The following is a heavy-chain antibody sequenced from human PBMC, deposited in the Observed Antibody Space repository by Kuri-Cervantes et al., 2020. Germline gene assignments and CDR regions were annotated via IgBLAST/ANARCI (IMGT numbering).Heavy chain of an antibody. CDR1: GGTFSSYA. J-gene: IGHJ4*02. CDR3: ARDLEGYSNYVPSHFDY. Sequence: SVQVSCKASGGTFSSYAISWVRQAPGQGLEWMGGIIPIFGTANYAQKFQGRVTITADESTSTAYMELSNLRSEDTAVYYCARDLEGYSNYVPSHFDYWGQGTLVTVSS. CDR2: IIPIFGTA. D-gene: IGHD4-11*01. V-gene: IGHV1-69*13.